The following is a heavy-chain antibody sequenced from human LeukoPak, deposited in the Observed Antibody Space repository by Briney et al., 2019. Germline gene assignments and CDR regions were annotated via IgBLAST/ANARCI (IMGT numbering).Heavy chain of an antibody. J-gene: IGHJ3*02. CDR3: ARSRWRITIFGVVIRDAFDI. V-gene: IGHV4-38-2*01. CDR1: GYSISSGYY. D-gene: IGHD3-3*01. Sequence: PSETLSLTCAVSGYSISSGYYWGWIRQPLGKGLEWIGSIYHSGSTYYNPSLKSRVTISVDTSKNQFSLKLSSVTAADTAVYYCARSRWRITIFGVVIRDAFDIWGQGTMVTVSS. CDR2: IYHSGST.